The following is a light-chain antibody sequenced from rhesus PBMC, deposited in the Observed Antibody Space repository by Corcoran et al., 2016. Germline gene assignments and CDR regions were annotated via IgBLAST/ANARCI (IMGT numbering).Light chain of an antibody. Sequence: DIQMTQSPSSLSASVGDRVTITCRASENVNKYLNWYQQKPGKAPNLLIYKASTLQSGVPSRFSGIGSVKNYTFTISSLQPEDVSSYYCQHGYVTPLTFGGGTKVELK. CDR2: KAS. CDR1: ENVNKY. V-gene: IGKV1-74*01. J-gene: IGKJ4*01. CDR3: QHGYVTPLT.